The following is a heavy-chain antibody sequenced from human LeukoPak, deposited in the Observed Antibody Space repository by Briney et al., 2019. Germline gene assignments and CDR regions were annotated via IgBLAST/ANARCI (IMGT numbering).Heavy chain of an antibody. CDR1: GVSMIDQH. D-gene: IGHD6-19*01. CDR3: ARGNGWYYF. CDR2: IYYTGRT. V-gene: IGHV4-59*11. J-gene: IGHJ4*02. Sequence: SETLSLTCTVSGVSMIDQHWSWLRQPPGKGLEWIGYIYYTGRTNYNPSLMGRVTISVDTSTNQFSLDLNSVTAADTAVYYCARGNGWYYFWGQGTLVTVSS.